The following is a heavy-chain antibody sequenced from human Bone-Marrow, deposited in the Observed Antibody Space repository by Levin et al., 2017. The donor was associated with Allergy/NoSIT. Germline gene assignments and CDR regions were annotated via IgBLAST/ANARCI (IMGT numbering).Heavy chain of an antibody. CDR1: GGSVSSGTYY. CDR3: ARNRIIVSGGNDYYYGMDV. CDR2: INYRGVT. Sequence: SQTLSLTCSVSGGSVSSGTYYCSWIRRPPGKGLEWIGYINYRGVTKYNPSLKSRVTISVDTSKNEFSLKVTSVTAADTAVYYCARNRIIVSGGNDYYYGMDVWGQGTTVTVSS. J-gene: IGHJ6*02. V-gene: IGHV4-61*01. D-gene: IGHD5/OR15-5a*01.